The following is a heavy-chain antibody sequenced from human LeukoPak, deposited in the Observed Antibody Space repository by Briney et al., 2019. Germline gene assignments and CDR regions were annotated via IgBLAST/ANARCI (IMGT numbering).Heavy chain of an antibody. V-gene: IGHV3-30-3*01. CDR1: GFTFSSYA. CDR2: ISYDGSNK. J-gene: IGHJ4*02. D-gene: IGHD6-13*01. CDR3: ARAPIHYSSSWYFDY. Sequence: GRSLRLSCAASGFTFSSYAMHWVRQAPGKGLEWVAVISYDGSNKYYADSVKGRFTISRDNSKNTLYLQMNSLRAEDTAVYYCARAPIHYSSSWYFDYWGQGTLVTVSS.